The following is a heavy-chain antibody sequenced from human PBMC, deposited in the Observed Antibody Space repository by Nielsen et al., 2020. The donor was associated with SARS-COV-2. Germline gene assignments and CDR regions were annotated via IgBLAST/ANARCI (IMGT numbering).Heavy chain of an antibody. CDR1: GFAVSSNY. V-gene: IGHV3-53*05. Sequence: GESLKISCAASGFAVSSNYMSWVRQSPVKGLEWVSVIYSGGATHYADSVKGRFTISRDNAKNSLYLQMNSLRAEDTALYYCASRLGWGQGTLVTVSS. J-gene: IGHJ4*02. CDR2: IYSGGAT. CDR3: ASRLG. D-gene: IGHD3-16*01.